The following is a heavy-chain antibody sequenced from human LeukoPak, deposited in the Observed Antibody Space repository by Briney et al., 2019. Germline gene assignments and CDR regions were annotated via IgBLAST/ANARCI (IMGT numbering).Heavy chain of an antibody. V-gene: IGHV4-59*12. Sequence: SETLSLTCTVSGGSISSYYWSWIRQPPGKRLEWIGHIYYSGSTNYNPSLKSRVTISVDTSKNQFSLRLSSVTAADTAVYYCARYCSSTSCYGVDYWGQGALVTVSA. D-gene: IGHD2-2*01. CDR1: GGSISSYY. CDR2: IYYSGST. J-gene: IGHJ4*02. CDR3: ARYCSSTSCYGVDY.